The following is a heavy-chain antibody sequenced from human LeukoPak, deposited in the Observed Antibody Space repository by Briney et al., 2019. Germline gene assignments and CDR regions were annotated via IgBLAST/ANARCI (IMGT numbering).Heavy chain of an antibody. CDR3: AKTPSGTLSAPTGYFDY. J-gene: IGHJ4*02. CDR1: GFTFSSYA. V-gene: IGHV3-23*01. CDR2: ISGSGGST. D-gene: IGHD1-14*01. Sequence: GGSLRLSCAASGFTFSSYAMSWVRQAPGKGLEGVSAISGSGGSTYYADCVKGRFTISRDNSNNTPYLQTNSLRAEDTAVYYCAKTPSGTLSAPTGYFDYWGQGTLVTVSS.